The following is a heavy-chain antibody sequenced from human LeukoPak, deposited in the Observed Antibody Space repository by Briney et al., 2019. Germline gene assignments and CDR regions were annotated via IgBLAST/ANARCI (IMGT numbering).Heavy chain of an antibody. CDR3: ASVARGRYCSGGSCSNY. D-gene: IGHD2-15*01. V-gene: IGHV4-31*03. J-gene: IGHJ4*02. CDR1: GGSISSGGYY. Sequence: SETLSLTCTVSGGSISSGGYYWSWIRQHPGTGLEWIGYIYYSGSTYYNPSLKSRVTISVDTSKNQFSLKLSSVTAADTAVYYCASVARGRYCSGGSCSNYWGQGTLVTVSS. CDR2: IYYSGST.